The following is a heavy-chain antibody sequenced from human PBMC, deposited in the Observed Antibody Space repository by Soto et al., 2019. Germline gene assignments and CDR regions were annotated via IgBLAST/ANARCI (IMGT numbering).Heavy chain of an antibody. V-gene: IGHV4-61*01. CDR1: GDSVSSGSKC. CDR2: LCYSGNT. Sequence: NPSETLSLTCTVSGDSVSSGSKCWSWIRQPPGKALEWIAYLCYSGNTNYNPSLKSRVTISRDTSRNQFSLRMTSVTADDTAVYFCARSGGGSGWLGGQGTLVTVSS. J-gene: IGHJ4*02. CDR3: ARSGGGSGWL. D-gene: IGHD6-19*01.